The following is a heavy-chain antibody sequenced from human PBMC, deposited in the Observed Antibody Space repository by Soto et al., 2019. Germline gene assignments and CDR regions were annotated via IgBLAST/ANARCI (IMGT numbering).Heavy chain of an antibody. V-gene: IGHV4-59*08. Sequence: PSETLSLTCTVSGGSISSSYWSWIRQPPGKGLEWIGYIYDSGSTYYNSSLKSRVTMSVDTSKNQFSLKLSSVIAADTALYYSARNLRGYSYGHQPFYFDYWGQGTLVTVSS. J-gene: IGHJ4*02. CDR3: ARNLRGYSYGHQPFYFDY. CDR1: GGSISSSY. D-gene: IGHD5-18*01. CDR2: IYDSGST.